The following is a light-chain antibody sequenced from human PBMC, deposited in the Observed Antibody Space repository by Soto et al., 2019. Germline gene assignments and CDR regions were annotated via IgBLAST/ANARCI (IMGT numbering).Light chain of an antibody. Sequence: QSVLTQPASLSGSPGQSITISCTGTISDVGGYNYVSWYQQYPGKAPKVMIYEVTNRPSGASNRFSGSKSGNTASLTISGLQAEDEADYYCSSYTSSNTLIFGGGTKVTV. CDR2: EVT. V-gene: IGLV2-14*01. CDR1: ISDVGGYNY. J-gene: IGLJ2*01. CDR3: SSYTSSNTLI.